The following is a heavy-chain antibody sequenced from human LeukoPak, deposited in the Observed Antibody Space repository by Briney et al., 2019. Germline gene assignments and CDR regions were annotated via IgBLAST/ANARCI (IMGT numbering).Heavy chain of an antibody. V-gene: IGHV3-23*01. CDR3: AAGYYFGDY. Sequence: GGSLRLSCAASGFTFNTYGMSWVRQAPGKGLERVSTISGSDGSTYYADSVKGRFTISRDNSKSTLYLQMNSLRAEDTAVYYCAAGYYFGDYWGQGTLVTVSS. CDR1: GFTFNTYG. D-gene: IGHD2-15*01. J-gene: IGHJ4*02. CDR2: ISGSDGST.